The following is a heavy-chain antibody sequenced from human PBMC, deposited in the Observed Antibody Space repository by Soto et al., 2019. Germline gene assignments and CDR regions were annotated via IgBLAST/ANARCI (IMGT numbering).Heavy chain of an antibody. J-gene: IGHJ5*02. CDR1: GFTFSSYG. CDR3: ARDGATYYDFWSGHNWFDP. V-gene: IGHV3-33*01. D-gene: IGHD3-3*01. Sequence: LRLSCAASGFTFSSYGMHWVRQAPGKGLEWVAVIWYDGSNKYYADSVKGRFTISRDNSKNTLYLQMNSLRAEDTAVYYCARDGATYYDFWSGHNWFDPWGQGTLVTVSS. CDR2: IWYDGSNK.